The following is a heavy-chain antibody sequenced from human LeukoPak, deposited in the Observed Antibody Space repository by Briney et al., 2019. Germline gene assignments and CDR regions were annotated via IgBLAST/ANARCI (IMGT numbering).Heavy chain of an antibody. Sequence: SQTLSLTCTVSGGSISSGDYYWSWIRQPPGKGLEWIGYIYYSGSTYYNPSLKSRVTISVDTTKNQFSLKLSSVTAADTAVYYWARARTDMATALDYWGQGTLVTVSS. D-gene: IGHD5-18*01. V-gene: IGHV4-30-4*01. CDR1: GGSISSGDYY. CDR2: IYYSGST. CDR3: ARARTDMATALDY. J-gene: IGHJ4*02.